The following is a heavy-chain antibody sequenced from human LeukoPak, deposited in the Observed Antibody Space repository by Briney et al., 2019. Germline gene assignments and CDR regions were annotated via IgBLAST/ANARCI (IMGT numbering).Heavy chain of an antibody. CDR2: IIPIFGTA. V-gene: IGHV1-69*05. CDR3: AGGRPYGDYSYYFDY. D-gene: IGHD4-17*01. CDR1: GGTFSSYA. J-gene: IGHJ4*02. Sequence: GASVKVSCKASGGTFSSYAISWVRQAPGQGLEWMGGIIPIFGTANYAQKFQGRVTITTDESTSTAYMELSSLRSEDTAVYYCAGGRPYGDYSYYFDYWGQGTLVTVSS.